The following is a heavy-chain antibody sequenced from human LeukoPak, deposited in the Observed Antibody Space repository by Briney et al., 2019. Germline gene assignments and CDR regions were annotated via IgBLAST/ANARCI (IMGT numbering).Heavy chain of an antibody. CDR3: TRGRYQLLGPNDF. Sequence: GGSLRLSCAASGFTFSSYWMSWVRQAPGKGLEWVANIKQDGSEKYYVDSVKGRFTISRDNAKNSLYLQMNSLRDEDTAVYYCTRGRYQLLGPNDFWGQGSLVTVSS. CDR2: IKQDGSEK. CDR1: GFTFSSYW. V-gene: IGHV3-7*01. D-gene: IGHD2-2*01. J-gene: IGHJ4*02.